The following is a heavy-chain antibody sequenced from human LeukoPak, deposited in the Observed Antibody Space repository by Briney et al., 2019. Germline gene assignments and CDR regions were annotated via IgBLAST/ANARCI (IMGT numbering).Heavy chain of an antibody. J-gene: IGHJ4*02. V-gene: IGHV6-1*01. CDR2: TYYRSRWIY. Sequence: SQTLSLTCAISGDSVSSNCAAWIWIRQSPSRGLECLRRTYYRSRWIYDDTISVKSRISINPDTSKNQVSLQLDSVTPEDTAVYYCVREGRTGTDYWGQGTLVTVSS. CDR3: VREGRTGTDY. CDR1: GDSVSSNCAA. D-gene: IGHD1-14*01.